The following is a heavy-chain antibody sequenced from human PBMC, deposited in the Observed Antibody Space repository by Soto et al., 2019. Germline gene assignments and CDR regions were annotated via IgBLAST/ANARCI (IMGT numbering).Heavy chain of an antibody. J-gene: IGHJ6*02. CDR2: ISAYNGNT. CDR3: ARDAPNYDFWSGYLPYPYGMDV. Sequence: ASVKVSCKASGYTFTSYGISWVRQAPGQGLEWMGWISAYNGNTNYAQKLQGRVTMTTDTSTSTAYMELRSLRSDDTAVYYCARDAPNYDFWSGYLPYPYGMDVWGQGTTVTVSS. CDR1: GYTFTSYG. V-gene: IGHV1-18*01. D-gene: IGHD3-3*01.